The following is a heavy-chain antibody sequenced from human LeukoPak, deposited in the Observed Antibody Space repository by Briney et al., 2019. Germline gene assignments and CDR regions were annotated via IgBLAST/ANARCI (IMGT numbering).Heavy chain of an antibody. CDR1: GSTFSNYA. CDR3: ARMEYYYDSSGLDY. V-gene: IGHV3-30-3*01. D-gene: IGHD3-22*01. Sequence: PGRSLRLSCAASGSTFSNYAMHWVRQAPGKGLEWVAVISYDGSNKYYADSVKGRFTISRDNSKNTLYLQMNSLRAEDTAVYYCARMEYYYDSSGLDYWGQGTLVTVSS. J-gene: IGHJ4*02. CDR2: ISYDGSNK.